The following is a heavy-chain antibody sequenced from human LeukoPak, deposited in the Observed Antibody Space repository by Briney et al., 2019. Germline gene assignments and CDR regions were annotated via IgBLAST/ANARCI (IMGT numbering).Heavy chain of an antibody. Sequence: GGSLRLSCAASGFTVSSNYMSWVRQAPGKGLEWVSVIYSGGSTYYADSVKGRFTISRDNSKSTLYIQMNSLRAEDTAVYYCARQRTKYDYVWGSYRYRGGYFDYWGQGTLVTVSS. D-gene: IGHD3-16*02. CDR2: IYSGGST. CDR1: GFTVSSNY. CDR3: ARQRTKYDYVWGSYRYRGGYFDY. J-gene: IGHJ4*02. V-gene: IGHV3-53*01.